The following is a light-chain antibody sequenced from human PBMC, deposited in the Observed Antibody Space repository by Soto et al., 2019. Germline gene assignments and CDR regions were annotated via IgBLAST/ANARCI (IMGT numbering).Light chain of an antibody. Sequence: QSALTQPASVSGSPGQSITISCTGTSSDVGGYNYVSWYQQYPGKAPKLMIYDVSNRPSGVSNRFSGSKSGNTASLTISGLQAEDEADYYCSSYTSSITLVFGGGTKVIVL. V-gene: IGLV2-14*01. CDR1: SSDVGGYNY. CDR2: DVS. CDR3: SSYTSSITLV. J-gene: IGLJ2*01.